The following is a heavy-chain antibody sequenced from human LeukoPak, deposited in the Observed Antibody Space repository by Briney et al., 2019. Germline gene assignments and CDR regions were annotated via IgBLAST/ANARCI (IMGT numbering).Heavy chain of an antibody. D-gene: IGHD2-21*01. CDR1: GGSISSSSYY. J-gene: IGHJ5*02. CDR2: IYYSGST. V-gene: IGHV4-39*01. CDR3: ARNVVGSARLYNWFDP. Sequence: SETLSLTCTVSGGSISSSSYYWGWIRQPPGKGLEWIGSIYYSGSTYYNPSLKSRVTISVDTSKNQFSLKLSSVTAADTAVYYCARNVVGSARLYNWFDPSGQGTLVTVSS.